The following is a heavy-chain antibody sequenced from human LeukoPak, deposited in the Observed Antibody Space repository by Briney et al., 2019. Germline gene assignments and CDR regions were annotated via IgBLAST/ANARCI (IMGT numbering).Heavy chain of an antibody. V-gene: IGHV1-18*04. Sequence: ASVKVSCKASGYTFTGYYMHWVRQAPGQGFEWMGWISAYNGNTNYAQKLQGRVTMTTDTSTSTAYMELRSLRSDDTAVYYCARDNYDFWSGYPGVVDVWGQGTTVTVSS. CDR3: ARDNYDFWSGYPGVVDV. D-gene: IGHD3-3*01. J-gene: IGHJ6*02. CDR1: GYTFTGYY. CDR2: ISAYNGNT.